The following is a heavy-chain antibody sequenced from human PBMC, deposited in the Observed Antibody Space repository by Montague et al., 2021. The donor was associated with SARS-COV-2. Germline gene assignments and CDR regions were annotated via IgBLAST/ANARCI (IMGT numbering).Heavy chain of an antibody. CDR1: GVSVNNYY. CDR3: ARDFYDSSDYFQGTFDV. D-gene: IGHD3-22*01. V-gene: IGHV4-59*02. Sequence: SETLSLTCSVSGVSVNNYYWGWIRQPPGKGLEWIGYIYYTGRTNFNPSLRNRITISIDTSANQFSLKLRSVTPADTAVYYCARDFYDSSDYFQGTFDVWGHGTVVSVSS. CDR2: IYYTGRT. J-gene: IGHJ3*01.